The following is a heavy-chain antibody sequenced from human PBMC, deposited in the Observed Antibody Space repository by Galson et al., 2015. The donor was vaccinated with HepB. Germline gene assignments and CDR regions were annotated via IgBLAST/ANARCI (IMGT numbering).Heavy chain of an antibody. J-gene: IGHJ4*02. CDR1: GFTFSDFA. V-gene: IGHV3-30*04. CDR2: ITYDGSNI. CDR3: ARDPDDTNDYYKTFDY. D-gene: IGHD3-22*01. Sequence: SLRLSCAASGFTFSDFALHWVRQAPGKGLEWVALITYDGSNIYYADSVKGRFTISRDSSKNTLYLQMNSLSVEDTAVYYCARDPDDTNDYYKTFDYWGQGTLVTVSS.